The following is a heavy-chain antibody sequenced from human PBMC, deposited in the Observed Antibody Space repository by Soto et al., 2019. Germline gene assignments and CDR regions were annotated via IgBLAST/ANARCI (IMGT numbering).Heavy chain of an antibody. D-gene: IGHD4-17*01. J-gene: IGHJ5*02. Sequence: LSLTCTVSGGSISSYYWSWIRQPPGKGLEWIGYIYYSGSTNYNPSLKSRVTISVDTSKNQFSLKLSSVTAADTAVYYCARRADYLRFDPWGQGTLVTVSS. CDR3: ARRADYLRFDP. CDR2: IYYSGST. CDR1: GGSISSYY. V-gene: IGHV4-59*01.